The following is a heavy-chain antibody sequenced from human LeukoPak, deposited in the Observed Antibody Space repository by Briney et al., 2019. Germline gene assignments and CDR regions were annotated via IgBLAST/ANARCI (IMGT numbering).Heavy chain of an antibody. V-gene: IGHV3-23*01. CDR2: ISGSGGST. J-gene: IGHJ5*02. Sequence: SGGSLRLSCAASGFTFSSYAMSWVRQAPGKGLEWVSAISGSGGSTYYADSVKGRFTISRDNSKNTLYLQMNSLRAEDTAVYYCAKDRNWNDGFDPWGQGTLVTVSS. CDR1: GFTFSSYA. CDR3: AKDRNWNDGFDP. D-gene: IGHD1-20*01.